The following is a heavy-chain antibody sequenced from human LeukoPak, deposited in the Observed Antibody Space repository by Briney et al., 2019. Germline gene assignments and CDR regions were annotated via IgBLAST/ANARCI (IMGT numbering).Heavy chain of an antibody. CDR2: IYTSGST. Sequence: SETLSLTCTVSGGSISSGSYYWSWIRQPAGKGLEWIGRIYTSGSTNYNPSLKSRVTISVDTSKNQFSLKLSSVTAADTAVYYCARDRWGQWLVQEEDAFDIWGQGTMVTVSS. J-gene: IGHJ3*02. D-gene: IGHD6-19*01. CDR1: GGSISSGSYY. V-gene: IGHV4-61*02. CDR3: ARDRWGQWLVQEEDAFDI.